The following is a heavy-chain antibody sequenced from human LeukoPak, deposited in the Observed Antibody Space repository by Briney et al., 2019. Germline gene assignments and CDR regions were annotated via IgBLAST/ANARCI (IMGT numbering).Heavy chain of an antibody. CDR3: AKGSSWFDY. Sequence: GGSLRLSCAASGFTFDDYGMHWVGQGPGKGLEWVSAISGDGGRTYYADSVKGRFTISRDNSKNSLYLQMNSLRTEDTALYYCAKGSSWFDYWGQGTLVTVSS. CDR2: ISGDGGRT. J-gene: IGHJ4*02. CDR1: GFTFDDYG. V-gene: IGHV3-43*02. D-gene: IGHD6-13*01.